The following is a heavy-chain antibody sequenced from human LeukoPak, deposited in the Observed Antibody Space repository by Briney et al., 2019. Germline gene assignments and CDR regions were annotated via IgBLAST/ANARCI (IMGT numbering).Heavy chain of an antibody. D-gene: IGHD1-20*01. J-gene: IGHJ4*02. Sequence: ASVKVSCKASGYTFTGYYIHWVRQAPGQGLEWMGVINPNGGGTTYIQKFQGRVTMTRDTSTSTVYMELSSLRSDDTAIYYCARDREANWTYFDYWGQGTLVTVSS. CDR3: ARDREANWTYFDY. CDR2: INPNGGGT. V-gene: IGHV1-46*01. CDR1: GYTFTGYY.